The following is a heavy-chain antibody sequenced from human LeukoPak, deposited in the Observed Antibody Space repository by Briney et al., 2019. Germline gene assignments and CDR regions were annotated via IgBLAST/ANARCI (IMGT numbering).Heavy chain of an antibody. CDR3: AKDQSIAARFFHY. CDR1: GYTFSGYA. CDR2: ISYDGSNK. D-gene: IGHD6-6*01. Sequence: GGSLRLSCATSGYTFSGYAIHWVRQTPGKGLEWVAVISYDGSNKYYADSVKGRFTISRDNSKNTLYLQMNSLRAEDTAVYYCAKDQSIAARFFHYWGQGTLVTVSS. V-gene: IGHV3-30*04. J-gene: IGHJ4*02.